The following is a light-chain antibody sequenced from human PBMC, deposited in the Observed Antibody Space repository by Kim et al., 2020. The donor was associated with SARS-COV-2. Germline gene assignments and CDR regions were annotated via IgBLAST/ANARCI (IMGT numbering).Light chain of an antibody. CDR2: EVS. CDR1: SSDVGSYNL. V-gene: IGLV2-23*02. J-gene: IGLJ2*01. CDR3: CSYAGSDVV. Sequence: QSALTQPASVSGSPGQSITISCTGTSSDVGSYNLVSWYQQHPGKAPKLMIYEVSKRPSGVSNRFSGSKSGNTASLTISGLQAEDEADYYCCSYAGSDVVFGGGTQLTV.